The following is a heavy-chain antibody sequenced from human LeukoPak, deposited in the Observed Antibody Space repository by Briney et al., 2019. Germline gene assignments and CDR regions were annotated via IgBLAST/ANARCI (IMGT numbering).Heavy chain of an antibody. J-gene: IGHJ4*02. Sequence: GSLRLSCAASGFTVSSNYMSWVRQAPGKGLEWVSVIYSGGSTYYADSVKGRFTISRDISKNTLYLQMNSLRAEDTAVYYCARGIAVAGTSGDYFDYWGQGTLVTVSS. CDR3: ARGIAVAGTSGDYFDY. V-gene: IGHV3-53*01. CDR2: IYSGGST. D-gene: IGHD6-19*01. CDR1: GFTVSSNY.